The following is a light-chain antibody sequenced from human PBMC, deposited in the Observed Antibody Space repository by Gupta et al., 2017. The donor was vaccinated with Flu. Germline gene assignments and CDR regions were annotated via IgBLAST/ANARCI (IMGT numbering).Light chain of an antibody. CDR3: QQYYGWPPLDP. V-gene: IGKV3-15*01. J-gene: IGKJ3*01. CDR1: QSVSTN. Sequence: RATLFCGASQSVSTNLAWYQQKPGQPPRLLIYGASVRATGIPARFSGSGSGTHFTLTISSLQSEVSAVYFCQQYYGWPPLDPFGPGTKVEIK. CDR2: GAS.